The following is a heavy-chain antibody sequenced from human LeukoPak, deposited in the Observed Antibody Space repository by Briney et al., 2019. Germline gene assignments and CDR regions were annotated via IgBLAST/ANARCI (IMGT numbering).Heavy chain of an antibody. D-gene: IGHD3-9*01. CDR2: ISSSSSYI. J-gene: IGHJ3*02. CDR1: GFTFSSYS. CDR3: ARVLRYFDRGASDI. Sequence: PGGSLRLSCAASGFTFSSYSMNWVRQAPGKGLEWVSSISSSSSYIYYADSVKGRFTISRDNAKNSLYLQMNSLRAEDTAVYYCARVLRYFDRGASDIWGQGTMVTVSS. V-gene: IGHV3-21*01.